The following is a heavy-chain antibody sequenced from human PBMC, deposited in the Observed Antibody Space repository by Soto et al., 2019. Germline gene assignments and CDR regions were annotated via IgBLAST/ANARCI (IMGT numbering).Heavy chain of an antibody. J-gene: IGHJ5*02. CDR2: INHSGST. CDR1: GGSFSGYY. V-gene: IGHV4-34*01. D-gene: IGHD2-2*01. Sequence: SETLSLTCAVYGGSFSGYYWSWIRQPPGKGLEWIGEINHSGSTNYNPSLKSRVTISVDTSKNQFSLKLSSVTAADTAVYYCARGSSDRRWFDPWGQGTLVTVSS. CDR3: ARGSSDRRWFDP.